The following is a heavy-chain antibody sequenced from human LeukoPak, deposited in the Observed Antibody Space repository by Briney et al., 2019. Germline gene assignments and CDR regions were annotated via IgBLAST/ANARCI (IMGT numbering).Heavy chain of an antibody. D-gene: IGHD3-16*02. V-gene: IGHV5-51*01. Sequence: GESLKISCKGPGYSFTSYWIGWVRQVPGKGLEWMGIIYPGDSDTRYSPSFQGQVTISADQSISTAYLQWRILKASDTAMYYCARQPYYDYVWGSYRYKDYFDYWGQGTLVTVSS. J-gene: IGHJ4*02. CDR1: GYSFTSYW. CDR2: IYPGDSDT. CDR3: ARQPYYDYVWGSYRYKDYFDY.